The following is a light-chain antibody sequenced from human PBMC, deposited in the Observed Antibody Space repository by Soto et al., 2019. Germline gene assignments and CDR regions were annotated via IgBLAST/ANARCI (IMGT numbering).Light chain of an antibody. V-gene: IGKV1-6*01. J-gene: IGKJ1*01. CDR3: LQDFNYPWT. CDR1: QDIRND. Sequence: AIQMTQSPSSLSASVGDRVTITCRASQDIRNDLGWYQQKPGKTHKLLIFAASSLQSGVPSRFSGSGSGTDFTLTISSLQPEDFATYYCLQDFNYPWTFGQGTKVEIE. CDR2: AAS.